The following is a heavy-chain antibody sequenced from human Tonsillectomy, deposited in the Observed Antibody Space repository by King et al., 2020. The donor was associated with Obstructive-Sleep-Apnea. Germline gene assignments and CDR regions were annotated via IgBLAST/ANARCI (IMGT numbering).Heavy chain of an antibody. D-gene: IGHD6-13*01. Sequence: VQLQQWGAGLLKHSETLSLTCAVYGGSFSGYYWSWFRQPPGKWLGWIGEINHSGRTNYNPSLKSLVPISVDTSKNQFSLKLSSLTAADTAVYYCAREASGSWDLSVWFDPWGQGTLVTVSS. J-gene: IGHJ5*02. CDR3: AREASGSWDLSVWFDP. V-gene: IGHV4-34*01. CDR2: INHSGRT. CDR1: GGSFSGYY.